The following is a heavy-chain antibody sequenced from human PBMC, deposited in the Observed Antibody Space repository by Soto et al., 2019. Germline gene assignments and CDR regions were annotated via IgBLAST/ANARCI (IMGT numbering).Heavy chain of an antibody. CDR3: AKGLRGFGGAEPY. D-gene: IGHD3-10*01. CDR2: IWYDGTNK. Sequence: QVQLVESGGGVVQPGTSLRLSCAASGFTFSSYGIHWVRQAPGKGLEWVAVIWYDGTNKYYADSVKGRFTISRDNSKNTLYLQMNSLRAEDTAVYYCAKGLRGFGGAEPYWGQGTLVTVSS. V-gene: IGHV3-33*06. J-gene: IGHJ4*02. CDR1: GFTFSSYG.